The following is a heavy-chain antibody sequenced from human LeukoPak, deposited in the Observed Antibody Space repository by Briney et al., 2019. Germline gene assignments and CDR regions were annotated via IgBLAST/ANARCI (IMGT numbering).Heavy chain of an antibody. Sequence: GGSLRLSCAASGFTFSSYWMSWVRQAPGKGLEWVANINQDGSEKYYVDSVKGRFTISRDNAKNSLYLQMNSLRAEDTAVYYCARGRLKMATTPFDYWGQGTLVTVSS. V-gene: IGHV3-7*04. CDR1: GFTFSSYW. D-gene: IGHD5-24*01. CDR2: INQDGSEK. J-gene: IGHJ4*02. CDR3: ARGRLKMATTPFDY.